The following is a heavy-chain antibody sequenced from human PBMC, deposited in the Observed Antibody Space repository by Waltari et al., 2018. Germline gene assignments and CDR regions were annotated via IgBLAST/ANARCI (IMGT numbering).Heavy chain of an antibody. CDR3: ARHGTIFGVDH. V-gene: IGHV4-39*01. Sequence: QLQLQESGPGLVKPSETLSLTCTVSGGSISSSSYYWGWIRQPPGKGLEWIGSIYYSGSTYYTPSLKRRVTISVDTSKNQFSLKLSSVTAADTAVYYCARHGTIFGVDHWGQGTLVTVSS. CDR1: GGSISSSSYY. CDR2: IYYSGST. J-gene: IGHJ4*02. D-gene: IGHD3-3*01.